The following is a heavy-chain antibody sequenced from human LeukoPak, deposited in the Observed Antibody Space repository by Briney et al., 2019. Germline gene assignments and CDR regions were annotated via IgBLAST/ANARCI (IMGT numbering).Heavy chain of an antibody. J-gene: IGHJ5*02. CDR1: GGTFTSYS. CDR2: IVPIFGTT. Sequence: SVKVSCKASGGTFTSYSVSWVRQAPGHGLEWMGGIVPIFGTTNYAEKFKGRVTMTTDESTTIVYMELSSLRSEDTAVYYCARVTGYSNWFDPWGQGTLVTVSS. V-gene: IGHV1-69*05. CDR3: ARVTGYSNWFDP. D-gene: IGHD4-11*01.